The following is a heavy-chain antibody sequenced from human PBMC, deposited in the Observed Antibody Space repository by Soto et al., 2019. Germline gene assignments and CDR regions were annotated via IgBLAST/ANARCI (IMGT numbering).Heavy chain of an antibody. CDR1: GGSISSGGYY. CDR3: ASERRGEWYYYYGMDV. CDR2: IYYSGNT. D-gene: IGHD3-10*01. Sequence: PSETLSLTCTVSGGSISSGGYYWSWIRQHPWKGLEWIGYIYYSGNTYYNPSLKSRVTISVDTYKNRFSLKLTSVTAADTAVYCCASERRGEWYYYYGMDVWGQGXTVTVYS. J-gene: IGHJ6*02. V-gene: IGHV4-31*03.